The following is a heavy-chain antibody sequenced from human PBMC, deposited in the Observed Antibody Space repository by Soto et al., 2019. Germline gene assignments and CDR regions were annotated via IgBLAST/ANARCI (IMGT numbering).Heavy chain of an antibody. CDR3: AKSRVVVTAALFDY. D-gene: IGHD2-21*02. CDR1: EFIFSTYD. J-gene: IGHJ4*02. V-gene: IGHV3-30*18. CDR2: ISYDGNNK. Sequence: GGSLRLSCAASEFIFSTYDMHWVRQAPGKGLEWVASISYDGNNKYYGDSVKGRFTISRDNSKDTVFLQMNSLGPEDTAVYYCAKSRVVVTAALFDYWGRGTLVTVSS.